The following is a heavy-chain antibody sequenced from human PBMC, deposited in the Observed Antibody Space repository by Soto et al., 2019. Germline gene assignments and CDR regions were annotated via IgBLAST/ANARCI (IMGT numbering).Heavy chain of an antibody. Sequence: QVPLQGSGPGLVRPSETLSLTCSVSGGSINSYSWSWIRQPAGKGLDWIGRISSGGSTIYTPSLKSRVTSSVDTSRNQFSLRLTSVTAADTAIYYCARDDYPRGFDFWGQGTLVTVSS. CDR1: GGSINSYS. D-gene: IGHD3-10*01. CDR3: ARDDYPRGFDF. CDR2: ISSGGST. J-gene: IGHJ5*01. V-gene: IGHV4-4*07.